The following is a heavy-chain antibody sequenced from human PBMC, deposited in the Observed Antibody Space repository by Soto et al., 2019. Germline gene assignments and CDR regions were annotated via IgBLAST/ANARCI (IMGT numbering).Heavy chain of an antibody. D-gene: IGHD2-2*01. V-gene: IGHV1-18*01. CDR3: ARIGTYCSSTSCPKGAFDI. J-gene: IGHJ3*02. Sequence: ASVKVSCKASGYTFTSYGISWVRQAPGQGLEWMGWISAYNGNTNYAQKLQGRVTMTTNTSTSTAYMELRSLRSDDTAVYYCARIGTYCSSTSCPKGAFDIWGQGTMVTVSS. CDR1: GYTFTSYG. CDR2: ISAYNGNT.